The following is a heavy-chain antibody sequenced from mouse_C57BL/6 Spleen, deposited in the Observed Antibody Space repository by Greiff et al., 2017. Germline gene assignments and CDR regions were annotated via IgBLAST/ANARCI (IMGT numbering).Heavy chain of an antibody. CDR2: INPSSGYT. CDR1: GYTFTSYT. CDR3: AREYDYDDFYAMDY. V-gene: IGHV1-4*01. D-gene: IGHD2-4*01. J-gene: IGHJ4*01. Sequence: VQLQESGAELARPGASVKMSCKASGYTFTSYTMHWVKQRPGQGLEWIGYINPSSGYTKYNQKFKDKATLTADKSSSTAYMQLSSLTSDDSAVYYCAREYDYDDFYAMDYWGQGTSVTVSS.